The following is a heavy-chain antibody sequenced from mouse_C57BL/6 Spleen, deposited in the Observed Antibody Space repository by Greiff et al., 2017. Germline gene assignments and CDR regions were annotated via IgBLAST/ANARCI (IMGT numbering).Heavy chain of an antibody. J-gene: IGHJ2*01. Sequence: QVQLQQSGAELARPGASVKMSCKASGYTFTSYTMHWVKQRPGQGLEWIGYINPSSGYTKYNQKFKDKATLTADKSSSTAYMQLSSLTSEDSAGYYCAGITTVALYYFDYWGQGTTLTVSS. CDR1: GYTFTSYT. V-gene: IGHV1-4*01. D-gene: IGHD1-1*01. CDR3: AGITTVALYYFDY. CDR2: INPSSGYT.